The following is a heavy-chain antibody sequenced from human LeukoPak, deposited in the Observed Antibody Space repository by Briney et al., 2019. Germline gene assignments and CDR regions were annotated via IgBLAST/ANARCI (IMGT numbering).Heavy chain of an antibody. CDR2: IYYSGST. CDR3: ARDPGRAAGTAWDAFDI. CDR1: GGSISSDHYY. Sequence: SETLSLTCTVSGGSISSDHYYWSWIRQHPGKGLEWIGYIYYSGSTYYNPSLKSRVIISVDTSKNQFSLKLSSVTAADTAVYYCARDPGRAAGTAWDAFDIWGQGTMVTVSS. J-gene: IGHJ3*02. D-gene: IGHD6-13*01. V-gene: IGHV4-31*03.